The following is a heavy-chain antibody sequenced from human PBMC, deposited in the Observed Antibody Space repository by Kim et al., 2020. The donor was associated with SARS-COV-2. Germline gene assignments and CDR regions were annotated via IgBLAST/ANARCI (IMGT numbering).Heavy chain of an antibody. V-gene: IGHV3-48*02. J-gene: IGHJ4*02. D-gene: IGHD2-15*01. Sequence: GGSLRLSCAGSGFTFSSHGMNWVRQAPGKGLEWVSSISGSSDNTYYADSVRGRFTISRDNAKNSLYLQMNSLRDEDTAVYYCARDENVVLGTIDSWGQGTLVTVSS. CDR2: ISGSSDNT. CDR1: GFTFSSHG. CDR3: ARDENVVLGTIDS.